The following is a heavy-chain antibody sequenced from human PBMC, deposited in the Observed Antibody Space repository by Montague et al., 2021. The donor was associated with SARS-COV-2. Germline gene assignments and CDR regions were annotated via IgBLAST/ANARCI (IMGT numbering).Heavy chain of an antibody. CDR1: GFTVSSNH. Sequence: SLRLSCAASGFTVSSNHMSWVRQAPGKGQEWVSVIYSGGSTYYADSVKGRFTISRDNSKNTLCLQMNSLRAEDTAVYYCARGGSWFGELFTSYYYYYYMDVWGKGTTVTVSS. J-gene: IGHJ6*03. CDR3: ARGGSWFGELFTSYYYYYYMDV. V-gene: IGHV3-66*02. CDR2: IYSGGST. D-gene: IGHD3-10*01.